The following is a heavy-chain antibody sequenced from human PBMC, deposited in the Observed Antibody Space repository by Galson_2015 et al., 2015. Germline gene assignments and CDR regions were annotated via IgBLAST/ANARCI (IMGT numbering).Heavy chain of an antibody. J-gene: IGHJ6*02. CDR2: ISYDASKT. D-gene: IGHD5-12*01. Sequence: SLRLSCAASAFTFSTYALHWVRQPPGKGLEWVAVISYDASKTYYADSVTGRFTISRDNSKNTLYLQMNSLRAEDTAVYYCAREYIVATITSIPYGRDVWGQGTTVSFSS. CDR1: AFTFSTYA. V-gene: IGHV3-30*04. CDR3: AREYIVATITSIPYGRDV.